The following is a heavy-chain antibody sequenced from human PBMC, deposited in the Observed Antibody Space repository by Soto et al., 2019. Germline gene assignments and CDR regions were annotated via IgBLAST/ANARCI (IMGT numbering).Heavy chain of an antibody. CDR2: ITGSGDST. CDR3: EKAGGSTWGTEYFQH. V-gene: IGHV3-23*01. CDR1: GFTFSSYA. D-gene: IGHD6-13*01. Sequence: EVQLLESGGGLVQPGGSLRLSCAASGFTFSSYAMTWVRQAPGKGLEWVSLITGSGDSTYYADSVKGRFTISRDNSKNTLYLQMNSLRAEDTAVYYCEKAGGSTWGTEYFQHWGQGTLVTVSS. J-gene: IGHJ1*01.